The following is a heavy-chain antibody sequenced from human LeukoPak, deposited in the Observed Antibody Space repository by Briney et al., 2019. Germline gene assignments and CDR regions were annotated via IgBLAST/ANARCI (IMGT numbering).Heavy chain of an antibody. CDR2: TNHSGST. Sequence: PSETPSLTCSVYGWTFSGYYWIWIRQPPGKGREWIGETNHSGSTNSNPSLKSGATISVDTTNTHFSLQRSPGTAAKTADYYCASRSSRLPDPFDYWGQGTLVTVSS. D-gene: IGHD6-13*01. CDR1: GWTFSGYY. J-gene: IGHJ4*02. V-gene: IGHV4-34*01. CDR3: ASRSSRLPDPFDY.